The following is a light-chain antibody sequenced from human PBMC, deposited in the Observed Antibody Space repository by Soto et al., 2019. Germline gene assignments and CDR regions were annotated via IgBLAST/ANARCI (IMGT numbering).Light chain of an antibody. J-gene: IGLJ1*01. CDR2: EVT. CDR3: SSYAGSIYV. CDR1: SSDVGGFNL. Sequence: SVLTQPPSASGCPGQSVTISCTGTSSDVGGFNLVSWYQHHPGKAPKLMIYEVTKRPSGVPDRFSGSKSGNTASLTVSGLQTEDEADYYCSSYAGSIYVFGTGTKVTVL. V-gene: IGLV2-8*01.